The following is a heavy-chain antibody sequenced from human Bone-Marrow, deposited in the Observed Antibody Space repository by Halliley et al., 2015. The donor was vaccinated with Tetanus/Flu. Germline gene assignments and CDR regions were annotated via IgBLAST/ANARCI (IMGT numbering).Heavy chain of an antibody. CDR2: INYRSTNM. Sequence: SFINYRSTNMYYADAVKGRFTISRDNSKNSVYPQMTSLSAGDTAIYYCARRYGESHLYGMDVWGQGTTVIVSS. V-gene: IGHV3-21*01. J-gene: IGHJ6*02. CDR3: ARRYGESHLYGMDV. D-gene: IGHD2-15*01.